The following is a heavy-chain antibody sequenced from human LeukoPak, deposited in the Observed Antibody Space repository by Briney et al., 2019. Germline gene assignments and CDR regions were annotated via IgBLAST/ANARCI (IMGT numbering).Heavy chain of an antibody. CDR3: AKWAPPPDGYNPHFDY. D-gene: IGHD5-24*01. CDR1: GFTFSNYG. CDR2: ISYDGSDE. V-gene: IGHV3-30*18. J-gene: IGHJ4*02. Sequence: GGSLRPSCAASGFTFSNYGMHWVRQAPGKGLECVAFISYDGSDEYYADSVKGRFTISRDNSKNTLYLQMNSLRAEDTAVYYCAKWAPPPDGYNPHFDYWGQGTLVTVSS.